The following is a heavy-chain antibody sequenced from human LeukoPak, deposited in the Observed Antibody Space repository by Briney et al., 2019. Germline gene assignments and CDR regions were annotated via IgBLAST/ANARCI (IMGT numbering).Heavy chain of an antibody. V-gene: IGHV1-69*13. D-gene: IGHD3-3*01. CDR2: IIPIFGTA. Sequence: ASVKVSCKASGGTFSKYAISWVRQAPGQGLEWMGGIIPIFGTANYAQKFQGRVTITADESTSTAYMELSSLRSQDTAAYYCTRTPYDFWSGYFETWGQGTLVTVSS. J-gene: IGHJ5*02. CDR3: TRTPYDFWSGYFET. CDR1: GGTFSKYA.